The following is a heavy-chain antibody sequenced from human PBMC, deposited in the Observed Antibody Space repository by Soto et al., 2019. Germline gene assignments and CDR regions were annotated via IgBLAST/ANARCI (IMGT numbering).Heavy chain of an antibody. CDR1: GNTFASHG. J-gene: IGHJ4*02. V-gene: IGHV1-18*01. D-gene: IGHD3-10*01. CDR3: ARVDPRGVAVVRDY. Sequence: GPEVTKPGASVKVSCKASGNTFASHGFSWVRQAPGQGLEWMGWISGFNGQTNYALKFQGRVTLTTNTSTSTAYMELRSLRSDDTAVYFCARVDPRGVAVVRDYWGQGTLVTVSS. CDR2: ISGFNGQT.